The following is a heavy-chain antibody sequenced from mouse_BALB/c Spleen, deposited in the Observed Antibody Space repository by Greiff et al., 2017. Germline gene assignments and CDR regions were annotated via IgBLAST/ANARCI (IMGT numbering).Heavy chain of an antibody. J-gene: IGHJ2*01. CDR3: ARDRCYYRYDCYAMDY. CDR2: INSNGGST. V-gene: IGHV5-6-3*01. D-gene: IGHD2-14*01. CDR1: GFTFSSYG. Sequence: EVQLVESGGGLVQPGGSLKLSCAASGFTFSSYGMSWVRQTPDKRLELVATINSNGGSTYYPDSVKGRFTISRDNAKNTLYLQMSSLKSEDTAMYYCARDRCYYRYDCYAMDYWGQGTTLTVSS.